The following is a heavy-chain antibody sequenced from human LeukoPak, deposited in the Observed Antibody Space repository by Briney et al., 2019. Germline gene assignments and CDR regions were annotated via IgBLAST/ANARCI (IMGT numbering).Heavy chain of an antibody. V-gene: IGHV3-7*03. J-gene: IGHJ4*02. CDR2: INIDGSQR. Sequence: GGSLRLSCAASGFSFSSTWMTWVRQTPGKGLELVSNINIDGSQRYHAYSVEGRFSISRDNVKNTLYLQMSSLRVEDTAVYYCARDPGWGALDCWGQGALVIVSS. CDR1: GFSFSSTW. CDR3: ARDPGWGALDC. D-gene: IGHD3-16*01.